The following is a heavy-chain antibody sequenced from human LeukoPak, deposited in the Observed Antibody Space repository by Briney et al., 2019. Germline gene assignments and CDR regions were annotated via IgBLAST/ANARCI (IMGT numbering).Heavy chain of an antibody. Sequence: GASVTVSCKASGYTFTGDYIYWVRQAPGQGLEWMGIINPSGGSTSYAQKFQGRVTMTRDMSTSTVYMELSSLRSEDTAVYYCARGSGDVVLMVYATHDAFDIWGQGTMVTVSS. J-gene: IGHJ3*02. CDR2: INPSGGST. D-gene: IGHD2-8*01. CDR3: ARGSGDVVLMVYATHDAFDI. V-gene: IGHV1-46*01. CDR1: GYTFTGDY.